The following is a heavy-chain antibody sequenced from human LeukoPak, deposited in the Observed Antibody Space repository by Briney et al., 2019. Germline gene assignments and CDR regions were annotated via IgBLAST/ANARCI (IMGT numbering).Heavy chain of an antibody. V-gene: IGHV1-69*05. CDR3: ARGFEFLEAAFDY. J-gene: IGHJ4*02. CDR2: IIPIFGTA. D-gene: IGHD6-25*01. CDR1: GGTFSSYA. Sequence: ASVKVSCKASGGTFSSYAISWVRQAPGQGLEWMGGIIPIFGTANYAQKFQGRVTITTDESTSTAYMELSSLRSEDTAVYYCARGFEFLEAAFDYWGQGTLVTVSS.